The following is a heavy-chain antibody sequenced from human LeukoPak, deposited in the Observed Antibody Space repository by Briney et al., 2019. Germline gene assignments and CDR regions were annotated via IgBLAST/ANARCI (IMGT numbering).Heavy chain of an antibody. CDR1: GSTFTWFL. D-gene: IGHD2-21*01. V-gene: IGHV1-46*01. CDR3: ARPAYCDGTNCGYWLDP. CDR2: INPRGDIT. Sequence: ASVKVSCKTYGSTFTWFLIHWVRQAPGQGLEWVGTINPRGDITSYAQRFQGRVTLTEDTSTSTFYMELSSLTSDDTAVYFCARPAYCDGTNCGYWLDPRGPGTLVTVSS. J-gene: IGHJ5*02.